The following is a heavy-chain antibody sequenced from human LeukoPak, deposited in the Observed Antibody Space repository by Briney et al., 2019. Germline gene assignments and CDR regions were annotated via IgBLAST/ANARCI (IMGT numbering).Heavy chain of an antibody. CDR2: ITASGTAM. CDR1: GFTFSSYS. CDR3: ASSGSYRFDY. Sequence: GSLRHSCAASGFTFSSYSMNWVRQAPGKGLEWVSHITASGTAMFYADSVKGRFTISRDNAKNSLYLQMNSLRDEDTAVYYCASSGSYRFDYWGQGTLVTVSS. D-gene: IGHD1-26*01. J-gene: IGHJ4*02. V-gene: IGHV3-48*02.